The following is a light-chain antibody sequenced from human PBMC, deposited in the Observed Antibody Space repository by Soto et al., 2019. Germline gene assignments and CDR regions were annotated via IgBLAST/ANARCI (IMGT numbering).Light chain of an antibody. CDR2: DVS. J-gene: IGLJ1*01. CDR1: SSDVGGYNY. V-gene: IGLV2-14*01. CDR3: SSYTSSSSLWV. Sequence: QSALTQPASVSGSRGQSITISCTGTSSDVGGYNYVSWYQQHPGKAPKLMIYDVSNRPSGVSNRFSGSKSGNTASLTMSGLQAEDEADYYCSSYTSSSSLWVFGTGTKVTVL.